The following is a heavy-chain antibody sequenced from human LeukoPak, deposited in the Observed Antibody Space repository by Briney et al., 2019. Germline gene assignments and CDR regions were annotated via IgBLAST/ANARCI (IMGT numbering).Heavy chain of an antibody. CDR2: MYAGGSDS. CDR1: GYIFANYW. J-gene: IGHJ4*02. D-gene: IGHD4-17*01. V-gene: IGHV5-51*01. Sequence: GESLKISCKGFGYIFANYWIGWVRQMPGKGLEWMGVMYAGGSDSRYSPSFEGQVTMSVDASINTAYLQRSSLKASDTAIYFCARRQAVTGAPFDYWGQGILVTVSS. CDR3: ARRQAVTGAPFDY.